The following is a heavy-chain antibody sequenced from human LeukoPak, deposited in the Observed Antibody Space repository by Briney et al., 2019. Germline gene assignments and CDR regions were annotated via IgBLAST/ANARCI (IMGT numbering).Heavy chain of an antibody. CDR2: ISGSGGST. Sequence: PGGSLRLSCAASGFTFSSYAMSRVRQAPGKGLEWVSAISGSGGSTYYADSVKGRFTISRDNSKNTLYLQMNSLRAEDTAAYYCARSTVATNFDYWGQGTLVTVSS. J-gene: IGHJ4*02. CDR1: GFTFSSYA. V-gene: IGHV3-23*01. CDR3: ARSTVATNFDY. D-gene: IGHD5-12*01.